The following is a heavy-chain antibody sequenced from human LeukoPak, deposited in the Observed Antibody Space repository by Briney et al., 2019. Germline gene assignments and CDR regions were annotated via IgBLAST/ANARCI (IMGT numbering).Heavy chain of an antibody. Sequence: KPSETLSLTCTVSGGSISSYYWSWIRQPPGKGLEWIGEINHSGSTNYNPSLKSRVTISVDTSKNQFSLKLSSVTAADTAVYYCARGMITIFGVGNWFDPWGQGTLVTVSS. CDR1: GGSISSYY. CDR2: INHSGST. V-gene: IGHV4-34*01. D-gene: IGHD3-3*01. J-gene: IGHJ5*02. CDR3: ARGMITIFGVGNWFDP.